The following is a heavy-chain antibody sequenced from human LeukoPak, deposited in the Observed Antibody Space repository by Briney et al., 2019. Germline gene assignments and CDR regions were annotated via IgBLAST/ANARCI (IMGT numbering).Heavy chain of an antibody. CDR3: AKGEYSSGWSSLDY. CDR2: LSGSGITT. CDR1: GFTVSSNY. V-gene: IGHV3-23*01. Sequence: GGSLRLSCAASGFTVSSNYMSWVRQAPGKGLEWVSGLSGSGITTYYADSVKGRFTISRDNSKNTLYLQMNSLRAEDTAVYYCAKGEYSSGWSSLDYWGQGTTVTVSS. J-gene: IGHJ4*02. D-gene: IGHD6-19*01.